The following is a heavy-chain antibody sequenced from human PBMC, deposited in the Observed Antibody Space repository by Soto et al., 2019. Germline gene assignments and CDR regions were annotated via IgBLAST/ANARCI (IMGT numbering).Heavy chain of an antibody. V-gene: IGHV3-23*01. Sequence: GGSLRLSXAASGFTFSSYAMSWVRQAPGKGLEWVSAISGSGGSTYYADSVKGRFTISRDNSKNTLYLQMNSLRAEDTAVYYCAKPSIVVVVAATLAYWGQGTLVTVSS. D-gene: IGHD2-15*01. CDR1: GFTFSSYA. J-gene: IGHJ4*02. CDR2: ISGSGGST. CDR3: AKPSIVVVVAATLAY.